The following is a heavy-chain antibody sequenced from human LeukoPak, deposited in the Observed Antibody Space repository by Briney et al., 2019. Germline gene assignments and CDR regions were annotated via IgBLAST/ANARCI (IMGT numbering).Heavy chain of an antibody. V-gene: IGHV3-21*01. D-gene: IGHD3-22*01. J-gene: IGHJ3*02. Sequence: GGSLRLSCAASGFTFSSYSMNWVRQAPGKGLEWVSSISSSSSYIYYADSVKGRFTIPRDNAKNSLYLQMNSLRAEDTAVYYCASPMIGDAFDIWGQGTMVTVSS. CDR2: ISSSSSYI. CDR1: GFTFSSYS. CDR3: ASPMIGDAFDI.